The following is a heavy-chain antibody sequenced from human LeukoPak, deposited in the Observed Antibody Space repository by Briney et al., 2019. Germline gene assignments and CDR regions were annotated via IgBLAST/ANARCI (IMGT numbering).Heavy chain of an antibody. J-gene: IGHJ2*01. V-gene: IGHV3-53*01. Sequence: GGSLRLSCAASGFTVSSNYMSWVRQAPGKGLEWVSVIYSGGSTYYADSVKGRFTISRDNSKNTLYLQMNSLRAKDTAVYYCARDHSGSNFWYFDVWGRGTPVTVSS. CDR1: GFTVSSNY. D-gene: IGHD1-26*01. CDR2: IYSGGST. CDR3: ARDHSGSNFWYFDV.